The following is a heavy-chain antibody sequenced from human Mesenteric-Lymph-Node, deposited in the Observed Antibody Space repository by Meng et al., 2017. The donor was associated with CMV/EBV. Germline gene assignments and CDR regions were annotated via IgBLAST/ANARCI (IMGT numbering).Heavy chain of an antibody. J-gene: IGHJ5*02. CDR3: ARDPIVVAHDWFDP. D-gene: IGHD2-2*01. CDR2: IYYNGST. Sequence: SETLSLTCTVSGGSISSSSYYWGWIRQPPGKGLEWIGSIYYNGSTYYNPSLKSRVTISVDTSKNQFSLKLSSVTAADTAVYYCARDPIVVAHDWFDPWGQGTLVTVSS. CDR1: GGSISSSSYY. V-gene: IGHV4-39*07.